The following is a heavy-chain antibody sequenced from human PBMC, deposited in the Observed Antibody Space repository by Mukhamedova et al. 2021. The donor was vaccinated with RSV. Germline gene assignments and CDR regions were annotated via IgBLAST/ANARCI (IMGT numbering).Heavy chain of an antibody. Sequence: QAPGKGLEWVAVISYDGSNKYYADSVKGRFTISRDNSKNTLYLQMNSLRAEDTAVYYCARANDYGDYGGAFDIWGQGTMVTVSS. D-gene: IGHD4-17*01. V-gene: IGHV3-30-3*01. CDR3: ARANDYGDYGGAFDI. CDR2: ISYDGSNK. J-gene: IGHJ3*02.